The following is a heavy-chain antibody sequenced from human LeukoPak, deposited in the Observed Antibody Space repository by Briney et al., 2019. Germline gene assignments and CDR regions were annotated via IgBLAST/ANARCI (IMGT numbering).Heavy chain of an antibody. J-gene: IGHJ3*01. CDR2: ILPDGSDK. V-gene: IGHV3-33*08. CDR3: ARNARDSVFDL. CDR1: GFTFSSYA. Sequence: PGGSLRLSCSASGFTFSSYAMHWVRQAPGKGLEWVAVILPDGSDKYYADSVTGRFTISRDNSKNTLYLQMNSLRADDTAVYYCARNARDSVFDLWGQGTMVTASS.